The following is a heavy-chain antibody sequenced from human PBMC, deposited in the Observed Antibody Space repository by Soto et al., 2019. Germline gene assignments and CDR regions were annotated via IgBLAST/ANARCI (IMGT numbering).Heavy chain of an antibody. D-gene: IGHD4-17*01. CDR2: IIPIFGTA. CDR3: ARKGLYGDYDYYYYYGMDV. J-gene: IGHJ6*02. CDR1: GGTFSSYA. V-gene: IGHV1-69*01. Sequence: QVQLVQSGAEVKKPESSVKVSCKASGGTFSSYAISWVRQAPGQGLEWMGGIIPIFGTANYAQKFQGRVTITADESTSTAYMELSSLRSEDTAVYYCARKGLYGDYDYYYYYGMDVWGQGTTVTVSS.